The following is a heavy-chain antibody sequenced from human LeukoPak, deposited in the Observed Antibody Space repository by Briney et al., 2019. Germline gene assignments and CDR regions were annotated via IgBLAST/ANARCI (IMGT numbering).Heavy chain of an antibody. CDR2: ISAYNGNT. D-gene: IGHD2-15*01. Sequence: ASVKVSCKASGYTFTSYGISWVRQAPGQGLEWMGWISAYNGNTNYAQKFQGRVTITTDESTSTAYMELSSLRSEDTAVYYCARGGIVVVGAFDIWGQGTMVTVSS. CDR1: GYTFTSYG. CDR3: ARGGIVVVGAFDI. V-gene: IGHV1-18*01. J-gene: IGHJ3*02.